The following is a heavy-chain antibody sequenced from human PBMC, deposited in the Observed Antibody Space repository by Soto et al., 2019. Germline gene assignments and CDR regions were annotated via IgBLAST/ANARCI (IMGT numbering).Heavy chain of an antibody. CDR3: TTDHIYGDYKVAFDI. Sequence: EVQLVESGGGLVKPGGSLRLSCAASGFTFSNAWMSWVRQAPGKGLEWVGRIKSKTDGGTTDYAAPVKGRFTISRDDSKNTLYLQMNSLKTEDTAVYYCTTDHIYGDYKVAFDIWGQGTMVTVSS. CDR1: GFTFSNAW. D-gene: IGHD4-17*01. CDR2: IKSKTDGGTT. J-gene: IGHJ3*02. V-gene: IGHV3-15*01.